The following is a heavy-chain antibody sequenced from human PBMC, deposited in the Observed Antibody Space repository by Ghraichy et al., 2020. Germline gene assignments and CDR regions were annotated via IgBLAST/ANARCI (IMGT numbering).Heavy chain of an antibody. J-gene: IGHJ3*02. D-gene: IGHD3-3*01. V-gene: IGHV2-5*01. CDR2: IYWNDDK. Sequence: SGPTLVKPTQTLTLTCTFSGFSLSTSGVGVGWIRQPPGKALEWLALIYWNDDKRYSPSLKSRLTITKDTSKNQVVLTMTNMDPVDTATYYCAHELYVITIFGVVTDHDAFDIWGQGTMVTVSS. CDR3: AHELYVITIFGVVTDHDAFDI. CDR1: GFSLSTSGVG.